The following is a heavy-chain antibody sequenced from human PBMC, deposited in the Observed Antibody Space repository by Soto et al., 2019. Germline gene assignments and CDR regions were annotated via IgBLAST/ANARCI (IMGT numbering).Heavy chain of an antibody. CDR1: GGSISSGDYY. J-gene: IGHJ5*02. CDR3: ARVTYYYDSSGYYRGDWFDP. D-gene: IGHD3-22*01. V-gene: IGHV4-30-4*01. CDR2: IYYSGST. Sequence: PSETLSLTYTVSGGSISSGDYYWSWIRQPPGKGLEWIGYIYYSGSTYYNPSLKSRVTISVDTSKNQFSLKLSSVTAADTAVYYCARVTYYYDSSGYYRGDWFDPWGQGTLVTVSS.